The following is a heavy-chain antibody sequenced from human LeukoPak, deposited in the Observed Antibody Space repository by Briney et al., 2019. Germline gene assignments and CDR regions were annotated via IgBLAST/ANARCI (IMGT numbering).Heavy chain of an antibody. CDR2: ISSSSITI. CDR1: GFTFSSYI. CDR3: ARDRGGSYSAIDY. J-gene: IGHJ4*02. V-gene: IGHV3-48*04. D-gene: IGHD2-15*01. Sequence: GGSLRLSCAASGFTFSSYILNWVRQAPGKGLEWVSFISSSSITIYYADSVKGRFTISRDNAEKSLYLQMNSLRAEDTAVYYCARDRGGSYSAIDYWGQGTLVTVSS.